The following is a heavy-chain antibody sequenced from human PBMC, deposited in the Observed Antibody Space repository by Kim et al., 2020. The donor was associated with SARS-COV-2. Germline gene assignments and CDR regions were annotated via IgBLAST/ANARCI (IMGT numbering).Heavy chain of an antibody. Sequence: TSYADSVKGRFTISRDNSQSTLYLQMTSLRGGDTAVYYCVRANYHWFDPWGQGTQVTVSS. J-gene: IGHJ5*02. D-gene: IGHD1-7*01. CDR3: VRANYHWFDP. V-gene: IGHV3-NL1*01. CDR2: T.